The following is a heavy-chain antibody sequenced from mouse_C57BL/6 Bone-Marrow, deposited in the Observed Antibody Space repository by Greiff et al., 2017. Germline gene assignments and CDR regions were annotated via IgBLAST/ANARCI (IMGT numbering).Heavy chain of an antibody. CDR2: IWSGGST. D-gene: IGHD1-1*01. Sequence: QVQLKQSGPGLVQPSQSLSITCTVSGFSLTSYGVHWVRQSPGKGLEWLGVIWSGGSTDYNAAFISRLSISKDNSKSQVFFKMNSLQADDTATYYCACYYYGSSLYAMDYWGQGTSVTVSS. J-gene: IGHJ4*01. CDR3: ACYYYGSSLYAMDY. CDR1: GFSLTSYG. V-gene: IGHV2-2*01.